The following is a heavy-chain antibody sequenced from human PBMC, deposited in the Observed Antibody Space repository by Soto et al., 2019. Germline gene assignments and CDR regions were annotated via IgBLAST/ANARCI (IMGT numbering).Heavy chain of an antibody. V-gene: IGHV4-39*01. CDR1: GGSISSSSFH. CDR2: IYYSGST. J-gene: IGHJ4*02. Sequence: SETLSLTCTVSGGSISSSSFHWGWIRQPPGKGLEWIGSIYYSGSTYYSPSLKSRMTINPDTSKNQVTLQLNSVTPEDTAVYYCAGGYTTGWHDYWGQGTLVTVSS. D-gene: IGHD2-8*02. CDR3: AGGYTTGWHDY.